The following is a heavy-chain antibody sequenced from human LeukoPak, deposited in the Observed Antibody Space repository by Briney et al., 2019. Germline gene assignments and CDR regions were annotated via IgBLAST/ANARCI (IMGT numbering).Heavy chain of an antibody. D-gene: IGHD6-19*01. J-gene: IGHJ4*02. CDR3: ARGAAGLWADFDY. CDR1: GFTFSSYD. CDR2: IGTAGGT. V-gene: IGHV3-13*04. Sequence: GGSLRLSCAASGFTFSSYDMHWVRQTTGKGLEWVSAIGTAGGTYYPGSVKGRFTISRENAKNSLYLQMNSLRAGDTAVYYCARGAAGLWADFDYWGQGTLVTVSS.